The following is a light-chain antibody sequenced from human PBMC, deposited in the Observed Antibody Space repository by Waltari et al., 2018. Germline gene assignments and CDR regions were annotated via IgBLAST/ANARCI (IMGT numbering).Light chain of an antibody. V-gene: IGKV3-20*01. Sequence: EIVLTQSPGTLSLSPGERATLSCRASQSVSSSYLARYQQKPGQAPRLLIYGASSRATGIPDRFSGSGSGTDFTLTISRLEPEDFAVYYCQQYGSSSHFGGGTKVEIK. CDR1: QSVSSSY. CDR3: QQYGSSSH. J-gene: IGKJ4*01. CDR2: GAS.